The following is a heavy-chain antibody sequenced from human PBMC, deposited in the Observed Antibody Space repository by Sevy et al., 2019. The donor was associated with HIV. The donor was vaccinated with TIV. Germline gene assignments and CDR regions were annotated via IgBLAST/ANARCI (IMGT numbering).Heavy chain of an antibody. CDR1: GFTCDDYG. J-gene: IGHJ4*02. Sequence: GGSLRLSCAASGFTCDDYGMSWVRQAPGKGLEWVSGINWNGGSIGYADSVKGRFTISRDNAKKSRYLKMNSLRAEDTALYYWAGYYDSSGYYGFNYWGQGTLVTVSS. CDR3: AGYYDSSGYYGFNY. D-gene: IGHD3-22*01. CDR2: INWNGGSI. V-gene: IGHV3-20*04.